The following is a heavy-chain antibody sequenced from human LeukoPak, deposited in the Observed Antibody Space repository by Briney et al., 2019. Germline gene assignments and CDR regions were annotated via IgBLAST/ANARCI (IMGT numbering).Heavy chain of an antibody. J-gene: IGHJ4*02. CDR1: GGTFSSYA. D-gene: IGHD3-22*01. CDR3: ARGYYYDSSGYYHFDY. CDR2: IIPIFGTA. V-gene: IGHV1-69*01. Sequence: SVKVSCKASGGTFSSYAISWVRQAPGQGLEWMGGIIPIFGTANYAQKFQGRVTITADESTSTAYMELSSLRSEDTAVYYRARGYYYDSSGYYHFDYWGQGTLVTVSS.